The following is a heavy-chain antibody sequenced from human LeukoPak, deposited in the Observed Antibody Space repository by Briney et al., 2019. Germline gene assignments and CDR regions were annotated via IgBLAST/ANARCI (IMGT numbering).Heavy chain of an antibody. V-gene: IGHV4-59*08. CDR1: GGSISGYY. CDR2: IYYSGNT. Sequence: PSETLSLTCSVSGGSISGYYWSWIRQPPGKGPEWIGYIYYSGNTNYNPSLKSRLIISVETSKNQFSLKLSSVTAADTAVYYCARLDSSGYAYFDYWGQGTLVTVSS. D-gene: IGHD3-22*01. CDR3: ARLDSSGYAYFDY. J-gene: IGHJ4*02.